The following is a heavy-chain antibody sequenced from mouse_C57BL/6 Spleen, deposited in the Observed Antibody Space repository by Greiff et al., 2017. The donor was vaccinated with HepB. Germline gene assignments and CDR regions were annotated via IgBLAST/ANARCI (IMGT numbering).Heavy chain of an antibody. V-gene: IGHV1-81*01. J-gene: IGHJ1*03. D-gene: IGHD1-1*01. CDR2: IYPRSGNT. CDR3: APTVVATDWYFDV. Sequence: VQLQESGAELARPGASVKLSCKASGYTFTSYGISWVKQRTGQGLEWIGEIYPRSGNTYYNEKFKGKATLTADKSSSTAYMELRSLTSEDSAVYFCAPTVVATDWYFDVWGTGTTVTVSS. CDR1: GYTFTSYG.